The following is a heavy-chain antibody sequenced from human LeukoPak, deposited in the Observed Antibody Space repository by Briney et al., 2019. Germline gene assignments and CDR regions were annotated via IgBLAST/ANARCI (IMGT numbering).Heavy chain of an antibody. CDR1: SYSINSDSY. J-gene: IGHJ4*02. Sequence: PSETLSLTCTVSSYSINSDSYWGWIRQPPGKGLGWIGTIYHSGTTYYNPSLKSRVTISVDTSNNQFSLRLSSVTAADTAVYYCARWSSIILLVVLDWGQGTLVTVSS. CDR3: ARWSSIILLVVLD. CDR2: IYHSGTT. V-gene: IGHV4-38-2*02. D-gene: IGHD3-22*01.